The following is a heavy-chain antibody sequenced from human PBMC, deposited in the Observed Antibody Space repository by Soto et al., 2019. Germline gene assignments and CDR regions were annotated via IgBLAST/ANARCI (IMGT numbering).Heavy chain of an antibody. V-gene: IGHV3-15*01. CDR3: TTTFTWDAVGV. Sequence: PGGSLRLSCAASGFTFTNAWMTWVRQAPGKGLEWVGRIKGKADGGTTDYAPPVKDRFTISRDDSKYTVYLQMNSLKTEDTAMYYCTTTFTWDAVGVWGQGTMVTVS. CDR2: IKGKADGGTT. CDR1: GFTFTNAW. J-gene: IGHJ3*01.